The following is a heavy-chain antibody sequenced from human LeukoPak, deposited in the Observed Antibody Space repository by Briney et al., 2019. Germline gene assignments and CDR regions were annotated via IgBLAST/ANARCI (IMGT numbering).Heavy chain of an antibody. CDR1: GGSISSHY. CDR3: AKHYYDSSGYYFDY. Sequence: PSETLSLTCTVSGGSISSHYWSRIPQPPGQGLEWIGYIYYSGSTNYNPSLKSRVTIPVDTSKNQFSLKLSSVTAADTAVYYCAKHYYDSSGYYFDYWGQGTLVTVSS. J-gene: IGHJ4*02. CDR2: IYYSGST. V-gene: IGHV4-59*11. D-gene: IGHD3-22*01.